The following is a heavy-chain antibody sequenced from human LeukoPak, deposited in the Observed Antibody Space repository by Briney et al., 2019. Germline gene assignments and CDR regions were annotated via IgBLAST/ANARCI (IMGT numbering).Heavy chain of an antibody. J-gene: IGHJ4*02. Sequence: GGSLRLSCAASGFTFTSYWMSWVRQAPGKGLEWVANIKQDGNEKYYVDSVRGRFTISRDNGKNSLYLQMNSLRAEDTAVYCCARDGSRIVGPPDYWGQGTLVTVSS. V-gene: IGHV3-7*01. CDR2: IKQDGNEK. D-gene: IGHD1-26*01. CDR3: ARDGSRIVGPPDY. CDR1: GFTFTSYW.